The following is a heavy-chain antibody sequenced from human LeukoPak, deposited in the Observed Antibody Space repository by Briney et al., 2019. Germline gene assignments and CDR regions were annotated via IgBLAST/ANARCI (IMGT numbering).Heavy chain of an antibody. J-gene: IGHJ4*02. D-gene: IGHD6-13*01. V-gene: IGHV3-23*01. CDR2: IGGSGVST. CDR3: AKDRLSSSWYFGFDY. CDR1: GFTFSSYA. Sequence: GSLRLSCAASGFTFSSYAMSWVRQAPGKGLEWVSTIGGSGVSTYYADSVKGRFTISRDNSKNTLYLQMNSLRAEDTAVYYCAKDRLSSSWYFGFDYWGQGTLVTVSS.